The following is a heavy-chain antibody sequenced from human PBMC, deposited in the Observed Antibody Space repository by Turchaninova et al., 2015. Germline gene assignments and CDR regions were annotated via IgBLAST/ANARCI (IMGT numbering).Heavy chain of an antibody. V-gene: IGHV4-31*03. CDR2: IYYSGST. CDR3: ARDLTGSNWFDP. J-gene: IGHJ5*02. Sequence: QVQLQESGPGLVEPSQTLSPTCTVSGGSSSSGGYYRTGIRQHPGKGLELIGYIYYSGSTYYNPSLKSRVTISVDTSKNQFSLKLSSVTAADTAVYYCARDLTGSNWFDPWGQGTLVTVSS. CDR1: GGSSSSGGYY. D-gene: IGHD1-14*01.